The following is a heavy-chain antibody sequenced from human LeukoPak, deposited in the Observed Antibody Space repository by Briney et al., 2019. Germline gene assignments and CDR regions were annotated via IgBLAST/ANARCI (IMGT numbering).Heavy chain of an antibody. Sequence: PSETLSLTCAVYGGSISSSSYYWGWIRQPPGKGLEWSGSMYYSGSTYYNPSLKSRVTISVDTSHNQFSLKLSSVTAADTAVYYCARGPVGSSSGSYSQYFDYWGQGTLVTVSS. CDR3: ARGPVGSSSGSYSQYFDY. CDR1: GGSISSSSYY. V-gene: IGHV4-39*07. CDR2: MYYSGST. J-gene: IGHJ4*02. D-gene: IGHD3-10*01.